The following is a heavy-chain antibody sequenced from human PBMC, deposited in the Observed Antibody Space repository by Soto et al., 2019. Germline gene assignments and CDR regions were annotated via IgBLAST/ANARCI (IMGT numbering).Heavy chain of an antibody. D-gene: IGHD2-2*01. V-gene: IGHV3-23*01. J-gene: IGHJ6*02. CDR3: AKRMGPAAMHEGMDV. CDR2: ISGSGGST. CDR1: GFTFSSYA. Sequence: PGGSLRLSCAASGFTFSSYAMSWVRQAPGKGLEWVSAISGSGGSTYYADSVKGRFTISRDNSKNTLYLQMNSLRVEDTAVYYCAKRMGPAAMHEGMDVWGQGTTVTVSS.